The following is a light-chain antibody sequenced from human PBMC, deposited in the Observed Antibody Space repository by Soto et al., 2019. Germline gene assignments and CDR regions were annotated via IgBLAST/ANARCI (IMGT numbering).Light chain of an antibody. J-gene: IGLJ1*01. CDR1: GSDVGRYNY. Sequence: QSALTQPPSASGSPGQSVTISCTGTGSDVGRYNYVSWYQQHPGKAPKLMIYEVNKRPSGVPDRFSGSKSGNTASLTVSGLQAEDEADYYCSSYAGSNNFVFGTGTQLTVL. V-gene: IGLV2-8*01. CDR2: EVN. CDR3: SSYAGSNNFV.